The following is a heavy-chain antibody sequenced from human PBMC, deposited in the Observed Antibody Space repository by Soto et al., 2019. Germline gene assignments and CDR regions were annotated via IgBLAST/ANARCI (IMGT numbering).Heavy chain of an antibody. J-gene: IGHJ4*02. D-gene: IGHD3-16*01. CDR2: IVPLSGTP. CDR1: GANSNSYS. V-gene: IGHV1-69*06. Sequence: QVRLVQSGAEVKRPGSSVKLSCKVSGANSNSYSIAWVRQAPGQGLQWLGTIVPLSGTPNHAQQFQARVTITADTATNAGYLDLSRLRSEDTAIYYCARDWRQMSRGGLFDYWGQGSLVTISS. CDR3: ARDWRQMSRGGLFDY.